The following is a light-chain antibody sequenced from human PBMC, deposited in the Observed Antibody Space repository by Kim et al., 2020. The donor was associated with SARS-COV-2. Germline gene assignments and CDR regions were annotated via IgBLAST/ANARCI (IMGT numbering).Light chain of an antibody. J-gene: IGKJ1*01. CDR2: AES. CDR3: QKYNSAPWT. Sequence: ASVGDRVTITCRASQDSSNSLAWYQQKPGKVPQVLIYAESTLQSGVSSRFSGSGSGTGFTLTIGSLQTEYVASYYCQKYNSAPWTFGPGTKVDIK. V-gene: IGKV1-27*01. CDR1: QDSSNS.